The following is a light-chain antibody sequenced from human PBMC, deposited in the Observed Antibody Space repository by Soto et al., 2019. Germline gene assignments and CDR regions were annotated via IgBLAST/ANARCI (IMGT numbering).Light chain of an antibody. J-gene: IGLJ3*02. CDR2: YVT. Sequence: QSALTQPPSASGSPGQSVTISCTGSSNDVGNHNLVSWYQQHPGKAPKLIIYYVTERPSGVPDRFSGSKSGNTASLTVSGRLAEDEADYYCSSYTGSIRWTFGGGTKLTVL. CDR1: SNDVGNHNL. CDR3: SSYTGSIRWT. V-gene: IGLV2-8*01.